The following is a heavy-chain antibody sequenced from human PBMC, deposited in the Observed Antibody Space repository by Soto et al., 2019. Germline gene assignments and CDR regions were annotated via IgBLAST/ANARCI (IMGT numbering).Heavy chain of an antibody. D-gene: IGHD5-12*01. CDR1: GGTFSSYT. CDR2: IIPILGIA. CDR3: AREHGGYDLAAYNWFDP. V-gene: IGHV1-69*08. J-gene: IGHJ5*02. Sequence: QVQLVQSGAEVKKPGSSVKVSCKASGGTFSSYTISWVRQAPGQGLEWMGRIIPILGIANYAQKFQGRVTITADKSTSTAYMELSSLRSEATAVYYCAREHGGYDLAAYNWFDPWGQGTLVTVSS.